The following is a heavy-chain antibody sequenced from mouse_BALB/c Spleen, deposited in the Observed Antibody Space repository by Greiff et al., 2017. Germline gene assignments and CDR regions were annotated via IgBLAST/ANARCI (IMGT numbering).Heavy chain of an antibody. Sequence: QVQLQQSGAELAKPGASVKMSCKASGYTFTSYWMHWVKQRPGQGLEWTGYINPSTGYTEYNQKFKDKATLTADKSSSTAYMQLSSLTSEDSAVYYCARRGNSYWYFEVWAQGPRSPSPQ. CDR2: INPSTGYT. CDR1: GYTFTSYW. D-gene: IGHD2-1*01. CDR3: ARRGNSYWYFEV. V-gene: IGHV1-7*01. J-gene: IGHJ1*01.